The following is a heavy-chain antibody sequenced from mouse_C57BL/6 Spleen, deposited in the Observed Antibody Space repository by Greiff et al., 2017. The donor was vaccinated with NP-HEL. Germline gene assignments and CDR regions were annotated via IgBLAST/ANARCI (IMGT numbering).Heavy chain of an antibody. CDR1: GFTFSSYA. D-gene: IGHD2-1*01. CDR3: ARNYGNYDY. V-gene: IGHV5-4*03. CDR2: FIDVGGST. Sequence: EVKVVESGGGLVKPGGSLKLSCAASGFTFSSYAMSWVRQTPEKRLEWVATFIDVGGSTYYPDNVKGRFTISRDNAKNNLYLQMSHLKSEDTAMYYCARNYGNYDYWGQGTTLTVSS. J-gene: IGHJ2*01.